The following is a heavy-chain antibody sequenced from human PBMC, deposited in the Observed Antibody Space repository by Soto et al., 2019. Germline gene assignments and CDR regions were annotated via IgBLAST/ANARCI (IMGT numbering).Heavy chain of an antibody. CDR3: AREKASTSLLTHYYYAMDV. J-gene: IGHJ6*02. Sequence: ASVKVSCKSSGYTFINYYVHWVRQAPGQGLEWMGMINPSGGRTTYPQKFQGRVTMTRDTSTSTVYVELSSLRSDDTAVFCCAREKASTSLLTHYYYAMDVWGQGTTVTVSS. CDR2: INPSGGRT. V-gene: IGHV1-46*01. CDR1: GYTFINYY.